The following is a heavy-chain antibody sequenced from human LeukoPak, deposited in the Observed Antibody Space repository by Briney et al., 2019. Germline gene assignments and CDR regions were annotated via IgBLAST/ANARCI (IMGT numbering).Heavy chain of an antibody. J-gene: IGHJ4*02. V-gene: IGHV3-64*01. CDR1: GFTFSSYA. CDR3: ARSPPYNRRSGYYFDY. Sequence: GGSLRLSCAASGFTFSSYAMHWVRQAPGKGLEYVSAISSNGGSTYYANSVKGRFTISRDNSRNTLYLQMGSLRAEDMAVYYCARSPPYNRRSGYYFDYWGQGTLVTVSS. CDR2: ISSNGGST. D-gene: IGHD1-1*01.